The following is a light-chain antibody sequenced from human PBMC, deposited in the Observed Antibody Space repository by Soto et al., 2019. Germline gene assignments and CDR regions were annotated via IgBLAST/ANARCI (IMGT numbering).Light chain of an antibody. CDR2: GAS. J-gene: IGKJ4*01. Sequence: EIVMTQSPATLSVSPGERATLSCRASQSVSSNLAWYQQKPGQAPRLLIYGASTRATGIPARFSGSGSGTDFTLTISSLDPEDFAVYYCHQRSNWPRTFGGGTKVDI. V-gene: IGKV3-11*01. CDR1: QSVSSN. CDR3: HQRSNWPRT.